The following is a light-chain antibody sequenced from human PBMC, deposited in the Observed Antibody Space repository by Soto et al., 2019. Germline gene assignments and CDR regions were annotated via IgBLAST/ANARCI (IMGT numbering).Light chain of an antibody. Sequence: EIVLTQSPGTLSLSPGERATLSCRASQSVSSSYLAWYQQKPGQAPRLLIYGAASRATGIPDRFSGGRSGTDFTLTISRLEPEDFAVYYCQHYGSSPGSTFGQGTKLEIK. V-gene: IGKV3-20*01. CDR1: QSVSSSY. J-gene: IGKJ2*01. CDR3: QHYGSSPGST. CDR2: GAA.